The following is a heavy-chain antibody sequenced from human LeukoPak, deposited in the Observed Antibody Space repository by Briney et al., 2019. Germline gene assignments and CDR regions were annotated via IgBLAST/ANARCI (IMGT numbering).Heavy chain of an antibody. V-gene: IGHV3-21*01. D-gene: IGHD5-24*01. Sequence: GGSLRLSCAASGFTFSSYSMNWVRQAPGKGLEWVSSISSSSSYIYYADSVKGRFTISRDNAKNSLYLQMNSLRAEDTAVYYCARGSGFRDGYNPRRAIVWAFDIWGQGTMVTVSS. CDR3: ARGSGFRDGYNPRRAIVWAFDI. CDR1: GFTFSSYS. J-gene: IGHJ3*02. CDR2: ISSSSSYI.